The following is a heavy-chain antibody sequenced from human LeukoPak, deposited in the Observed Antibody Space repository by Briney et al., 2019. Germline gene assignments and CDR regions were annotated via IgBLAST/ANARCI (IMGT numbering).Heavy chain of an antibody. J-gene: IGHJ4*02. Sequence: PSETLSLTCTVSGASISSYYWSWIRQPPGKGLEWIGYIYTSGSTKYNPSLRSRVTISVDTSKNQVSLRLSSVTAADTAVYYCARQGGTSLDYWGQGTLVTVSS. D-gene: IGHD1-26*01. CDR3: ARQGGTSLDY. CDR1: GASISSYY. CDR2: IYTSGST. V-gene: IGHV4-4*09.